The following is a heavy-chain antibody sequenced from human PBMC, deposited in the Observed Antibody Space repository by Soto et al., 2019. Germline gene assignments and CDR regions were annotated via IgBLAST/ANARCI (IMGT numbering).Heavy chain of an antibody. CDR2: ISGSGGST. J-gene: IGHJ6*02. CDR1: GFTFSSYA. Sequence: GGSLRLSCAASGFTFSSYAMSWVRQAPGKGLEWVSAISGSGGSTYYADSVKGRFTISRDNSKNTLYLQMNSLRAEDTAVYYCAQGGGVVAATPDLTYYYYGMDVWGQGTTVTVS. V-gene: IGHV3-23*01. D-gene: IGHD2-15*01. CDR3: AQGGGVVAATPDLTYYYYGMDV.